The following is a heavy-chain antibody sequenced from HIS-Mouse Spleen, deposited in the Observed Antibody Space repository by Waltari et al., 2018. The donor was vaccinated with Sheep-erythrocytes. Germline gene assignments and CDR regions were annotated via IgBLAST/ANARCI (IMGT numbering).Heavy chain of an antibody. D-gene: IGHD3-10*01. CDR3: ARALIITMVRGVTSNWFDP. CDR1: GGSISSGGYY. CDR2: IYYSGST. V-gene: IGHV4-31*03. J-gene: IGHJ5*02. Sequence: QVQLQESGPGLVKPSQTLSLTCTVSGGSISSGGYYWSCTRQHPGKGLEWIGYIYYSGSTYYNPSLKSRVTISVDTSKNQFSLKLSSVTAADTAVYYCARALIITMVRGVTSNWFDPWGQGTLVTVSS.